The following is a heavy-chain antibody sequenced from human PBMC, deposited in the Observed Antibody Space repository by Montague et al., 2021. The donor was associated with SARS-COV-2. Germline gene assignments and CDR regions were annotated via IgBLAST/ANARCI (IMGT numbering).Heavy chain of an antibody. Sequence: SETLSLTCAASGEPFSGYYWSWIRQPPGKGLEWIGEIRHDGSTNYNPSLKCRITMSVDTSKNRFSLKLDSMTAADTAVYYCARGLGVAVIKRFNYWGQGSLVTVSS. D-gene: IGHD3-22*01. CDR1: GEPFSGYY. V-gene: IGHV4-34*01. CDR2: IRHDGST. CDR3: ARGLGVAVIKRFNY. J-gene: IGHJ4*02.